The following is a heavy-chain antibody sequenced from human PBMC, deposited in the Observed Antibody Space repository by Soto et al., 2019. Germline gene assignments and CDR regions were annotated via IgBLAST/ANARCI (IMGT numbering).Heavy chain of an antibody. D-gene: IGHD3-10*01. Sequence: SETLSLTCAVSGGSISSGGYSWSWIRQPPXKGLEWIGYIYHSGSTYYNPSLKSRVTISVDRSKNQFSLKLSSVTAADTAVYYCARATNYYYGSGSWSDPWGQGTLVTVSS. CDR2: IYHSGST. V-gene: IGHV4-30-2*01. J-gene: IGHJ5*02. CDR1: GGSISSGGYS. CDR3: ARATNYYYGSGSWSDP.